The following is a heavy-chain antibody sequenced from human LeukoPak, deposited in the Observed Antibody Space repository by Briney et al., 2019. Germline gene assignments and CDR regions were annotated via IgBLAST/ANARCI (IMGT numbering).Heavy chain of an antibody. J-gene: IGHJ4*02. Sequence: ASVKVPCEASGYSFTNNGITWVRQAPGQGLEWMGIINPSGGSTSYAQKFQGRVTMTRDMSTSTVYMELSSLRSEDTAVYYCARETTVTTRFDYWGQGTLVTVSS. V-gene: IGHV1-46*01. CDR3: ARETTVTTRFDY. CDR2: INPSGGST. D-gene: IGHD4-17*01. CDR1: GYSFTNNG.